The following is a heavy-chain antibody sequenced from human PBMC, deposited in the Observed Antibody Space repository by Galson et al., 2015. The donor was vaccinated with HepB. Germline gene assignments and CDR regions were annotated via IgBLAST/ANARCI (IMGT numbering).Heavy chain of an antibody. D-gene: IGHD2-2*01. CDR3: ARDDMMPDVRAVQYDY. CDR1: GYTFKNFG. Sequence: SVKVSCKASGYTFKNFGFSWVRQAPGQGLEWMGRISPYYGSTKYAEKLQGRVSMTTDTSTSTAYMELRSLTSEDTALYCCARDDMMPDVRAVQYDYWGQGTLSPVSS. V-gene: IGHV1-18*01. J-gene: IGHJ4*02. CDR2: ISPYYGST.